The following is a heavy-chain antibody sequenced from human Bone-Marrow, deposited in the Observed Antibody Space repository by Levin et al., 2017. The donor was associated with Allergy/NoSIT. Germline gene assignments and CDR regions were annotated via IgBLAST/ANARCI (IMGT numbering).Heavy chain of an antibody. CDR1: SGSIISSNSY. Sequence: PSETLSLTCSVSSGSIISSNSYWGWIRQSPETGLEWIGNIYYSGNTYYNPSLESRVTISVDTSKNEFSLRLTSVTAAETAVYYCARSYSSSWHYSGYFDYWGQGTLVTVSS. CDR2: IYYSGNT. D-gene: IGHD6-13*01. V-gene: IGHV4-39*07. J-gene: IGHJ4*02. CDR3: ARSYSSSWHYSGYFDY.